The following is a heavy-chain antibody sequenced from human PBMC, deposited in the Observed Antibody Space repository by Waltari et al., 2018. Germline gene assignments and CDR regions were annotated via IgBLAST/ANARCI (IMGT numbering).Heavy chain of an antibody. CDR2: SPRNSGNI. D-gene: IGHD3-16*02. V-gene: IGHV3-9*01. CDR3: TKEEVGGGSYRASPLTG. CDR1: GFILEVYS. J-gene: IGHJ4*02. Sequence: EVQLVESGGGLGQPGGSLTLSCTTSGFILEVYSIHWVRQRPGKGLGWVAGSPRNSGNIGYAESVKGLFSIARDNGRSAVYLQLNSLRLEDTALYYCTKEEVGGGSYRASPLTGWGQGTLVSVSS.